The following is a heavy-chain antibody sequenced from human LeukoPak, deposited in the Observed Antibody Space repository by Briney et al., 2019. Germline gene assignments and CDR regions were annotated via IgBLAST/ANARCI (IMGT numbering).Heavy chain of an antibody. V-gene: IGHV3-23*01. D-gene: IGHD3-22*01. CDR2: ISGSGGST. CDR1: GFTFSSYG. J-gene: IGHJ4*02. CDR3: AKDMGAYYYDSSGYYYMPFDY. Sequence: PGGSLRLSCAASGFTFSSYGMSWVRQAPGKGLEWVSAISGSGGSTYYADSVKGRFTISRDNSKNTLYLQMDSLRAEDTAVYYCAKDMGAYYYDSSGYYYMPFDYWGQGTLVTVSS.